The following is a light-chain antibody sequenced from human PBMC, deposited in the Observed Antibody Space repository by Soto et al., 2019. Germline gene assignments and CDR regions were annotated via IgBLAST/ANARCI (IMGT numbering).Light chain of an antibody. J-gene: IGKJ5*01. V-gene: IGKV3-20*01. CDR2: GVS. Sequence: EIVLTQSPGTLSLSPGESATLSCRASQSFSSNYLGWYQQRPGQAPRLLIYGVSSRATGIPDRFSGSGSGTDFTLTISRLEPEDFAVYYCQQYGSSITFGQGTRLEIK. CDR1: QSFSSNY. CDR3: QQYGSSIT.